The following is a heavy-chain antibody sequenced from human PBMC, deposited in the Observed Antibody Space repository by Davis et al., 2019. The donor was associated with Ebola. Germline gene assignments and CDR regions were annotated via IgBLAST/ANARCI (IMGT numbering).Heavy chain of an antibody. V-gene: IGHV5-10-1*01. J-gene: IGHJ6*03. D-gene: IGHD6-6*01. CDR2: IVPSDSYT. Sequence: GESLKISCKGSGYSFTSYWISWVRQMPGKGLEWMGRIVPSDSYTNYSPSFQGHVTISADKSISTAYLQWSSLKASDTAMYYSARSVWSSSSKVRGGYYYYYMDVWGKGTTVTVSS. CDR3: ARSVWSSSSKVRGGYYYYYMDV. CDR1: GYSFTSYW.